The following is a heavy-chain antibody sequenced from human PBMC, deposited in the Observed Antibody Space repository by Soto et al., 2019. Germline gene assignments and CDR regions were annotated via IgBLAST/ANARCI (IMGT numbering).Heavy chain of an antibody. CDR1: GFTFSSYA. CDR2: ISSNGGST. J-gene: IGHJ6*02. CDR3: AKSVNYRTIFGVVNPSYYYGMDV. V-gene: IGHV3-64*04. D-gene: IGHD3-3*01. Sequence: TGGSLRLSCSASGFTFSSYAMHWVRQAPGKGLEYVSAISSNGGSTYYADSVKGRFTISRDNSKNTLYLQMNSLRAEDTAVYYCAKSVNYRTIFGVVNPSYYYGMDVWGQGTTVTVSS.